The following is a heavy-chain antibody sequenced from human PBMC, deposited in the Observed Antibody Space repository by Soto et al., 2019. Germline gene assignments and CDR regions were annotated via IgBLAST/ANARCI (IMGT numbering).Heavy chain of an antibody. Sequence: QVQLQESGPGLVKPSETLSLTCTVSGGSINPYYWGWIRQPPGQGLEWIGNIYYSGTTNYHPSLKIRVTISLDTSKNQFSVKLSSVSAADTAVYYCARLGGYYQAFDPWGQGTLVTVSS. CDR2: IYYSGTT. J-gene: IGHJ5*02. CDR1: GGSINPYY. V-gene: IGHV4-59*08. CDR3: ARLGGYYQAFDP. D-gene: IGHD3-22*01.